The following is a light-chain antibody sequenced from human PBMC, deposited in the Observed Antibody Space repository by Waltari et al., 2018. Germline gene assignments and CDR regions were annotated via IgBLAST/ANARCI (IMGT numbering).Light chain of an antibody. Sequence: QSALTQPASVSGSPGQSITISFTGSTRDIGSYHYVSWYQQHPDKAPKLIISEVTNRPSGVSDRFSGSKSGYTASLTISGLQADDEGDYYCMSYTRSSTYVFGTGTKVTVL. J-gene: IGLJ1*01. CDR1: TRDIGSYHY. CDR3: MSYTRSSTYV. V-gene: IGLV2-14*01. CDR2: EVT.